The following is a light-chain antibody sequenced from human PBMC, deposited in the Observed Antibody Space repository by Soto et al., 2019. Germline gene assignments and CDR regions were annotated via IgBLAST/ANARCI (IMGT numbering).Light chain of an antibody. V-gene: IGLV2-8*01. CDR1: SSDVGNYNY. CDR3: NSYAGSNILL. J-gene: IGLJ2*01. CDR2: EVN. Sequence: QSALTQPPSASGSPGHSVTISCSGSSSDVGNYNYVSWYQQHPGKAPKLMIYEVNKRPSGVPDRFSGSKSGNTASLTVSGLQAEDEADYYCNSYAGSNILLFGGGTKLTVL.